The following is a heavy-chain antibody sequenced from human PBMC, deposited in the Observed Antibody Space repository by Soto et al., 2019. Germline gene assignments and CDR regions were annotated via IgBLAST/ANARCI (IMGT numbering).Heavy chain of an antibody. V-gene: IGHV3-7*03. CDR1: GFTFSGYW. CDR3: AKGGWLDD. Sequence: GGSLRLSCAASGFTFSGYWMSWVRQAPGKGLERVANINEDGSQKNYVDSVGGRFTISRDNAQNSLFLQMNSLRPEGTAVLYCAKGGWLDDWGPGTLVTVSS. CDR2: INEDGSQK. J-gene: IGHJ5*02.